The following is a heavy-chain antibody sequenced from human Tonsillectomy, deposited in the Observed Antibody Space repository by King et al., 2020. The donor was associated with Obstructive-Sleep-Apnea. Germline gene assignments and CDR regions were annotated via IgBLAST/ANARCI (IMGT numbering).Heavy chain of an antibody. CDR2: ISSSSSTI. D-gene: IGHD3-3*01. CDR1: GFTFSSYS. Sequence: VQLVESGGGLVQPGGSLRLSCAASGFTFSSYSMNWVRQDPGKGLEWVAYISSSSSTIYYAVSLKGRFTNSSDKAKNSLYLQMNSLRAADTAGYYCARGRGGFWSGYFDYFDYWGQGTLVTVSS. V-gene: IGHV3-48*01. J-gene: IGHJ4*02. CDR3: ARGRGGFWSGYFDYFDY.